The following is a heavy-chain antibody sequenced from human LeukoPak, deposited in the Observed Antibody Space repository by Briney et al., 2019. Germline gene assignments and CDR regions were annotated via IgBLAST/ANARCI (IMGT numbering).Heavy chain of an antibody. V-gene: IGHV3-30*02. CDR3: AKGGSRDDAFDI. Sequence: GGSLRLSCAASGFTFSSYGMHWVRQAPGKGLEWVAFIRYDGSNKYYADSVKGRFTISRDNSKNTLYLQMNSLRAEDTAVYYCAKGGSRDDAFDIWDQGTMVTVSS. CDR2: IRYDGSNK. CDR1: GFTFSSYG. J-gene: IGHJ3*02. D-gene: IGHD1-26*01.